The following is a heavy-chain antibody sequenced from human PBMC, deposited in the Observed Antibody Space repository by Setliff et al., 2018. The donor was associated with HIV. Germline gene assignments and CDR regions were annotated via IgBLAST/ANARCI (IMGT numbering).Heavy chain of an antibody. J-gene: IGHJ5*02. D-gene: IGHD3-9*01. V-gene: IGHV1-69*13. CDR2: IIPIYGTP. CDR3: ATSPRGTYYDILSGCPRGWFDP. Sequence: SVKVSCKASGGTFSSYAITWVRQAPGQGPEWMGGIIPIYGTPNYAQRFQGRVTITADESTSTAYMDLSSLTSEDTAVYYCATSPRGTYYDILSGCPRGWFDPWGQGTLVTVSS. CDR1: GGTFSSYA.